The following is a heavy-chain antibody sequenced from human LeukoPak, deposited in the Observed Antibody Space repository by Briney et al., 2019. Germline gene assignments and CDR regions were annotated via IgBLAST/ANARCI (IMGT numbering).Heavy chain of an antibody. CDR3: ARSTSSEYDIYHFDY. Sequence: GGSLRLSCAASGFTFSSYGMHWVRQAPGKGLEWVALISYDGNNKYYADSVKGRFTISRDNSKNTLYLQMNSLRAEDTAVYYCARSTSSEYDIYHFDYWGQGTLVTVSS. CDR1: GFTFSSYG. J-gene: IGHJ4*02. CDR2: ISYDGNNK. D-gene: IGHD3-9*01. V-gene: IGHV3-30*03.